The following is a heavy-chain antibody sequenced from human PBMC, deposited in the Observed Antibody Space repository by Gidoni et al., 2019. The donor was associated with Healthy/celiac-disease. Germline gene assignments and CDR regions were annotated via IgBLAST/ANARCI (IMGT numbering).Heavy chain of an antibody. D-gene: IGHD3-10*01. Sequence: QVQLQESGPGLVKPSQTLSLTCTVSGGSISCGGYYWSWIRQHPGKCLEWIGYIYYSGSTYYNPSLKSRVTISVDTSKNQFSLKLSSVTAADTAVYYCAREGEKWFGEFLFDYWGQGTLVTVSS. J-gene: IGHJ4*02. CDR1: GGSISCGGYY. V-gene: IGHV4-31*03. CDR2: IYYSGST. CDR3: AREGEKWFGEFLFDY.